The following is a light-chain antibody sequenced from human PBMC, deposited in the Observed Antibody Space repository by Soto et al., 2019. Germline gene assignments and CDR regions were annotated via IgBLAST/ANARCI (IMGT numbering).Light chain of an antibody. J-gene: IGLJ1*01. CDR2: GNS. Sequence: QSVLTQPPSVSRTPGQRVTISCTRSSSNIGAGYDVHWYQQLPGTAPKLLIYGNSNRPSGVPDRFSGSKYGTSASLAITGLQAEDEADYYCQSYDSSLSDVFGTGTKLTVL. V-gene: IGLV1-40*01. CDR1: SSNIGAGYD. CDR3: QSYDSSLSDV.